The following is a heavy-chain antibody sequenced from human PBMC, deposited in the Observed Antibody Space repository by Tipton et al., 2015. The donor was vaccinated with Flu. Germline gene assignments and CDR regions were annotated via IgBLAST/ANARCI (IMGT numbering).Heavy chain of an antibody. CDR3: ARLSYYDVDLKNFYFDY. CDR1: SGSIRSTNYF. D-gene: IGHD3-10*02. Sequence: GLVKPSKTLSLTCTVSSGSIRSTNYFCAWIRQPPGKRLELIGSIYPTGTPYYNPSLKSRVTISVDTSKSQFSLKLRSVTAADTAVYYCARLSYYDVDLKNFYFDYWGQGALVTVSS. J-gene: IGHJ4*02. CDR2: IYPTGTP. V-gene: IGHV4-39*01.